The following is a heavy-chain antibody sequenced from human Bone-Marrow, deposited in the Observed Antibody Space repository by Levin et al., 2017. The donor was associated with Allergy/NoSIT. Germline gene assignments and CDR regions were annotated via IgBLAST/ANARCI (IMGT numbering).Heavy chain of an antibody. Sequence: SQTLSLTCAVSGGSISSSNWWSWVRQPPGKGLEWIGEIYHSGSTNYNPSLKSRVTISVDKSKNQFSLKLSSVTAADTAVYYCARKKGGFEYSSSNQALRLYYYYGMDVWGQGTTVTVSS. CDR3: ARKKGGFEYSSSNQALRLYYYYGMDV. CDR1: GGSISSSNW. V-gene: IGHV4-4*02. J-gene: IGHJ6*02. D-gene: IGHD6-6*01. CDR2: IYHSGST.